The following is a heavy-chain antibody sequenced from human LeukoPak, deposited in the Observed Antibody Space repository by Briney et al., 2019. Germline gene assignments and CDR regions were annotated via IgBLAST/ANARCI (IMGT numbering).Heavy chain of an antibody. CDR3: ARVPYSGSYYYYYYYMDV. Sequence: GGSLRLSCAASGFTFSSYEMNWVRQAPGKGLEWVSYISSSGSTIYYADSVKGRFTISRDNAKNSLYLQMNSLRAEDTAVYYCARVPYSGSYYYYYYYMDVWGKGTTVTISS. D-gene: IGHD1-26*01. V-gene: IGHV3-48*03. J-gene: IGHJ6*03. CDR1: GFTFSSYE. CDR2: ISSSGSTI.